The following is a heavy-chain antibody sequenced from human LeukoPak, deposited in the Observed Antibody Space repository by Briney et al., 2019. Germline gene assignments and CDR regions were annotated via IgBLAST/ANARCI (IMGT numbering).Heavy chain of an antibody. CDR3: ARDKGVGAFDI. CDR1: GFTVSSNY. Sequence: GGSLRLSCAASGFTVSSNYMSWVRQAPGKGLEWVSVIYSGGSTYYADSVKGRFTISRDNSKNTLYLQMNSLRAADTAVYYCARDKGVGAFDIWGQGTMVTVSS. CDR2: IYSGGST. J-gene: IGHJ3*02. V-gene: IGHV3-66*01. D-gene: IGHD3-10*01.